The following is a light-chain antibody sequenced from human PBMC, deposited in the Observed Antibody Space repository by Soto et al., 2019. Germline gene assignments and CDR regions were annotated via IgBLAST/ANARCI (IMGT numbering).Light chain of an antibody. CDR1: NSDVGIYDF. CDR3: ISYAGSSYV. V-gene: IGLV2-14*01. CDR2: EVS. Sequence: QSALTQPASVSGTPGQSITISCTGSNSDVGIYDFVSWYQHHPGRAPKLIVSEVSHRPSGVSNRFSGSKSGNTASLTISGLQSEDEADYYCISYAGSSYVFGTGTKVTVL. J-gene: IGLJ1*01.